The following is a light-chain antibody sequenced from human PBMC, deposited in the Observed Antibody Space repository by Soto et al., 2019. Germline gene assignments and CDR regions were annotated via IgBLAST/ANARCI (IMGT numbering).Light chain of an antibody. J-gene: IGLJ2*01. CDR1: SSNIGRNT. V-gene: IGLV1-44*01. CDR3: AAWDDSLNGRVI. CDR2: SNN. Sequence: QSVLTQPPSASGAPGQRGTISCSGSSSNIGRNTVFWYQQLPGMAPKLLIHSNNQRPSGVPDRFSGSKSGTSASLAISGLRSEDEADYYCAAWDDSLNGRVIFGGGTKLTVL.